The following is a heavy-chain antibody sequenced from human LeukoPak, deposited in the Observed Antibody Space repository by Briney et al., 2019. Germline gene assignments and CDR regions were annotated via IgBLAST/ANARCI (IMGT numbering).Heavy chain of an antibody. Sequence: SETLSLTCAVYGGSFSGYYWSWIRQPPGKGLEWIGEINHSGGTNYNPSLKSRVTISVDTSKNQFSLKLSSVTAADTAVYYCARETGPLAAAGTRIDYWGQGTLVTVSS. CDR1: GGSFSGYY. V-gene: IGHV4-34*01. CDR3: ARETGPLAAAGTRIDY. J-gene: IGHJ4*02. D-gene: IGHD6-13*01. CDR2: INHSGGT.